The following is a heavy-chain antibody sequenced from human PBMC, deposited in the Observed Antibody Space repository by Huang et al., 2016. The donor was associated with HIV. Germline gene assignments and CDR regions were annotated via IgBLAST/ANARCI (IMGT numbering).Heavy chain of an antibody. CDR3: AKRGGAWGSPYAFDL. D-gene: IGHD3-16*01. V-gene: IGHV1-69*13. CDR2: RIPGLGTR. CDR1: GGSFNNFG. J-gene: IGHJ3*01. Sequence: QVQLVQSGAEVRKPGSSVKVSCRASGGSFNNFGINWVRQAPGTGLEWMDGRIPGLGTRNDAQRFKDRVTITADETTGVVHLEVTSLRSDDTAVYFCAKRGGAWGSPYAFDLWGPGTMITVSS.